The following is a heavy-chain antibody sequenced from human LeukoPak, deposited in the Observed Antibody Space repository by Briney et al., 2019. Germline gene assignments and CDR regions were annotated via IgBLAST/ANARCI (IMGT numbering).Heavy chain of an antibody. J-gene: IGHJ5*02. D-gene: IGHD2-2*01. CDR1: GFTFSNAW. V-gene: IGHV3-15*01. Sequence: GGSLRLSCAASGFTFSNAWMSWVRQAPGKGLEWVGRIKSKTDGGTTDYAAPVKGRFTISRDDSKNTLYLQMNGLKTEDTAVYYCTTEGYCSSTSCLNWFDPWGQGTLVTVSS. CDR2: IKSKTDGGTT. CDR3: TTEGYCSSTSCLNWFDP.